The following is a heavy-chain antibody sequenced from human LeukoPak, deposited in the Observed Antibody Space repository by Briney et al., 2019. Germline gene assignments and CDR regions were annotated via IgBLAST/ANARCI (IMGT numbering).Heavy chain of an antibody. D-gene: IGHD3-10*01. CDR1: GFTFSSYE. CDR2: IRYDGTNT. J-gene: IGHJ4*02. V-gene: IGHV3-30*02. Sequence: PGGSLRLSCAASGFTFSSYEMNWVRQAPGKGLEWVAFIRYDGTNTYYLDSVKGRFTISRDNSRDTLFLQMNSLTAEDTALYYCANVEAMNYYGSASPYSPNWGQGTLVTVSS. CDR3: ANVEAMNYYGSASPYSPN.